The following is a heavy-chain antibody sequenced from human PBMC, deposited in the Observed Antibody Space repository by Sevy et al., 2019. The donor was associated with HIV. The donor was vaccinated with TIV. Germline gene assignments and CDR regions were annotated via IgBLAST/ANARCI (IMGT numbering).Heavy chain of an antibody. Sequence: GGSLRLSCAASEFTFSSYWMSWVRQAPGKGLEWVANIKQDGSEKYYVDSVKGRFTISRDNAKNSLYLQMNSLRAEDTAVYYCARDFMTTVTPWGQGTLVTVSS. CDR3: ARDFMTTVTP. J-gene: IGHJ5*02. CDR2: IKQDGSEK. CDR1: EFTFSSYW. D-gene: IGHD4-17*01. V-gene: IGHV3-7*01.